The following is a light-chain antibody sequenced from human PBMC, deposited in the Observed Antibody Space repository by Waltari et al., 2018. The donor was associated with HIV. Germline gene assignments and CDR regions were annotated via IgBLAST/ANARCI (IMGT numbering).Light chain of an antibody. V-gene: IGLV1-51*01. CDR1: SSNIGNNY. CDR3: GAWDSSLSAVV. J-gene: IGLJ1*01. CDR2: DNN. Sequence: QSVLTQPPSVSAAPGQKVTISCSGRSSNIGNNYFSWYQQLPGTAPKLLIYDNNKRPSGIPDRFSGSKSGTSATLGITGLQTGDEADYYCGAWDSSLSAVVFGTGTKVTVL.